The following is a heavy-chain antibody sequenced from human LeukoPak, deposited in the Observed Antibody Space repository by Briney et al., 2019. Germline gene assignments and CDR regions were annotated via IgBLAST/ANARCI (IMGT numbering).Heavy chain of an antibody. Sequence: PGGSLRLSCAASGFTFRNYGMHWVRLAPGKGLEWVAFIRYYGSIKYYVDSVKGRFTVSRDNSKNTLYLQMNSLRAEDTAVYYCAKDVNVGGDYFDYWGQGTLVTVSS. V-gene: IGHV3-30*02. CDR3: AKDVNVGGDYFDY. CDR1: GFTFRNYG. D-gene: IGHD3-10*01. CDR2: IRYYGSIK. J-gene: IGHJ4*02.